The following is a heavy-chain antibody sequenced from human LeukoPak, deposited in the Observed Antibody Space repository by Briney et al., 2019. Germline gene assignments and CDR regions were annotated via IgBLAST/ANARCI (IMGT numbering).Heavy chain of an antibody. CDR2: IYTSGST. CDR1: GGSISSRSYY. J-gene: IGHJ6*02. D-gene: IGHD4-17*01. V-gene: IGHV4-61*02. CDR3: ARGWDGDYEGYYYYGMDV. Sequence: SETLSLTCTVSGGSISSRSYYWSWIRQPAGKGLEWIGRIYTSGSTNYNPSLKSRVTTSVDTSKNQFSLKLSSVTAADTAVYYCARGWDGDYEGYYYYGMDVWGQGTTVTVSS.